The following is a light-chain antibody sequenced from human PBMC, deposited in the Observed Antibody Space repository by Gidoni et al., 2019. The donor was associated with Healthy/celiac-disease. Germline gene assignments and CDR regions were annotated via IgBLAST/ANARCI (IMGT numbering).Light chain of an antibody. CDR3: QVWDSSSDHWV. CDR2: YDS. CDR1: NIGSKS. Sequence: SYVLTQPPSASVAPGKTARITCGGNNIGSKSVHWYQQQPGQAPVLVIYYDSDRPSGIPERFSGSNSGNTATLTISRVESGDEADYYCQVWDSSSDHWVFGGGTKLTVL. V-gene: IGLV3-21*04. J-gene: IGLJ3*02.